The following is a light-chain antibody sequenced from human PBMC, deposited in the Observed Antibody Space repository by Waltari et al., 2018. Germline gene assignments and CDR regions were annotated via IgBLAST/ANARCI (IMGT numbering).Light chain of an antibody. V-gene: IGLV6-57*04. CDR2: ENN. Sequence: NFVLTQSHSVSESPGKTITITCTRSGGSIGSSYVQWYQQRPGSAPMTVIYENNQRLPGVPDRFSASGSGTDFTLTISSLQAEDVAIYYCQQNVRIPWTFGQGT. CDR1: GGSIGSSY. J-gene: IGLJ2*01. CDR3: QQNVRIPWT.